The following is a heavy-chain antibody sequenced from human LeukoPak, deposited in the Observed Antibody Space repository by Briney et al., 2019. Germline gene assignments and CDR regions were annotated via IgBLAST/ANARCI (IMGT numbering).Heavy chain of an antibody. CDR1: GFTFRGYA. J-gene: IGHJ4*02. CDR3: AKVFLSFCSGGNCYFDY. D-gene: IGHD3-3*01. Sequence: AGGSLRLSCAGSGFTFRGYAMSWVRQAPGKGLEWVSAISGSGDRTDYADSVKGRVTISRDNSKNTLYLQMNSLRAEDTAVYYCAKVFLSFCSGGNCYFDYWGQGTLVTVSS. CDR2: ISGSGDRT. V-gene: IGHV3-23*01.